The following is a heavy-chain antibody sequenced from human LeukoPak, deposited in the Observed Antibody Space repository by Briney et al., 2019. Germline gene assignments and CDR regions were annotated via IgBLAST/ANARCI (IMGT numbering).Heavy chain of an antibody. CDR1: GYTFTSYG. V-gene: IGHV1-18*01. CDR2: ISAYNGNT. D-gene: IGHD3-3*01. CDR3: ARAPDYDFWRLNWFDP. Sequence: GASVKVSCKASGYTFTSYGISWVRRAPGQGLEWMGWISAYNGNTNYAQKLQGRVTMTTDTSTSTAYMELRSLRSDDTAVYYCARAPDYDFWRLNWFDPWGQGTLVTVSS. J-gene: IGHJ5*02.